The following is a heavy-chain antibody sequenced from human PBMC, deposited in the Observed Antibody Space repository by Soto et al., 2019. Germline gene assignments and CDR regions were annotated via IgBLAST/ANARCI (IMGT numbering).Heavy chain of an antibody. CDR2: IFWDNDK. Sequence: QITLKESGPTLVKPTQTLTLTCTFSGFSLSTSGVGVGWIRQPPGKALEGVALIFWDNDKRYSPSLKNRLTITKDTSKNQVVLTMTNMDPVDTGTYYCAHRRGSFRPYNYYYAVDVWGPGTTVTVSS. J-gene: IGHJ6*02. D-gene: IGHD1-26*01. CDR1: GFSLSTSGVG. CDR3: AHRRGSFRPYNYYYAVDV. V-gene: IGHV2-5*02.